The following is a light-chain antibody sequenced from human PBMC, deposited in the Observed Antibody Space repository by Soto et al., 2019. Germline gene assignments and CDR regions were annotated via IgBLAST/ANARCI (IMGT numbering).Light chain of an antibody. CDR1: NRDVGGYNY. J-gene: IGLJ3*02. V-gene: IGLV2-14*01. Sequence: QSALTQPASVSGSPGQSITISCTGTNRDVGGYNYVSWYQQYPGKAPKLMIYEVSNRPSGVSNRFSGSKSGNTASLTISGLQAEDEADYYCSSYTSSILVFGGGTKLTVL. CDR3: SSYTSSILV. CDR2: EVS.